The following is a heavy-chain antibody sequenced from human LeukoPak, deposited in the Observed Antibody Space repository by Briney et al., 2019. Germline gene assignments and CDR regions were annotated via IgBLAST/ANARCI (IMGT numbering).Heavy chain of an antibody. CDR2: ISGDGGST. D-gene: IGHD6-19*01. V-gene: IGHV3-43*02. CDR3: ARESETSGWYDY. Sequence: GGSLRLSCAAPGFIFDNYAIHWVRHAPGKGLEWVSLISGDGGSTFYADSVRGRFTISRDNTRKSLSLQMSSLRSEDTALYYCARESETSGWYDYWGQGTLVTVSS. J-gene: IGHJ4*02. CDR1: GFIFDNYA.